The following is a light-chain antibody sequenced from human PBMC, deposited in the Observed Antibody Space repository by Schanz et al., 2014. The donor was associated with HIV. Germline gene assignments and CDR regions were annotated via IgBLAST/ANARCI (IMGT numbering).Light chain of an antibody. CDR2: SNN. J-gene: IGLJ3*02. CDR1: SSNIGSNT. Sequence: QSVLTQAPSASGTPGQRVTLSCSGSSSNIGSNTVNWYQQLPGTAPKLLIFSNNRRPSGVPARFSGSKSGTSASLAISGLQSEDDADYYCAAWDDSSWVFGGGTKLTVL. V-gene: IGLV1-44*01. CDR3: AAWDDSSWV.